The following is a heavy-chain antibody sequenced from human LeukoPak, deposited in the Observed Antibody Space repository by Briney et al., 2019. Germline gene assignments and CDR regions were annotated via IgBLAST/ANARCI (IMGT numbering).Heavy chain of an antibody. CDR1: GFTFSSYS. D-gene: IGHD3-3*01. V-gene: IGHV3-21*01. Sequence: PGGSLRLSCAASGFTFSSYSMNWVRQAPGKGLEWVSCISSSSSYIYYADSVKGRFTISRDNAKNSLYLQMNSLRAEDTAVYYCARDRYYDFWSGSPFDYWGQGTLVTVSS. J-gene: IGHJ4*02. CDR2: ISSSSSYI. CDR3: ARDRYYDFWSGSPFDY.